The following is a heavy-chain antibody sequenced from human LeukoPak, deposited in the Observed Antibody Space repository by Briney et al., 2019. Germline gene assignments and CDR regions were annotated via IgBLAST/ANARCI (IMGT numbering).Heavy chain of an antibody. CDR1: GFIVSNTY. CDR2: IYSGGGT. CDR3: ARARREGSNSE. J-gene: IGHJ4*02. Sequence: GGSLRLSCAASGFIVSNTYLSWVRQAPGKGLEGGSVIYSGGGTYYADSVKGRFTISRDNSKNTLYLQMNSLRPDDTAVYYCARARREGSNSEWGQGTLVTVSS. V-gene: IGHV3-66*01. D-gene: IGHD5-24*01.